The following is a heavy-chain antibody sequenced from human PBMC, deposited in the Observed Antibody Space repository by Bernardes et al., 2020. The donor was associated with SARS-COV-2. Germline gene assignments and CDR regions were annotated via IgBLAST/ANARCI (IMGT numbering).Heavy chain of an antibody. J-gene: IGHJ6*02. CDR3: ARGGIAANFYYYGMDV. CDR1: GFTVSSKF. Sequence: GGSLRLSCAASGFTVSSKFMSWVRQAPGKGLEWVSVIYSGGSTYYADSVKGRFTISRDNSKNSLYLQMNSLRVDDTAVYYCARGGIAANFYYYGMDVWGQGTTVTVSS. D-gene: IGHD6-13*01. CDR2: IYSGGST. V-gene: IGHV3-66*01.